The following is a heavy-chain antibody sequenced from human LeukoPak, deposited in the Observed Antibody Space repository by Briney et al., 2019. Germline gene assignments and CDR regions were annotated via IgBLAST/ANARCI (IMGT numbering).Heavy chain of an antibody. V-gene: IGHV3-7*01. D-gene: IGHD3-22*01. Sequence: PGGSLRLSCAASGFTFSSYWMSWVRQAPGKGLEWVANIKQDGSEKYYVDSVKGRFTISRDNAKNSLYLQMNSLRAEDTAVYYCARESPATMIVVVIPHFDYWGRGTLVTVSS. CDR3: ARESPATMIVVVIPHFDY. CDR1: GFTFSSYW. J-gene: IGHJ4*02. CDR2: IKQDGSEK.